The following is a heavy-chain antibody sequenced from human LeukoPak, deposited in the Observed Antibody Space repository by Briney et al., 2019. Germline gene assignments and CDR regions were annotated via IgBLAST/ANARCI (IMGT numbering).Heavy chain of an antibody. V-gene: IGHV3-23*01. D-gene: IGHD2-2*01. Sequence: GGCLRLSCAASGFTFSSYAMTWVSQAPDRGLEWVSDISGSDGSTYYADSVKGRFTISRDDSQNTLYLQMNSLSAEDTAVYYYAKVETSCRANCYALDYWGQRTLVTVSS. CDR3: AKVETSCRANCYALDY. CDR1: GFTFSSYA. J-gene: IGHJ4*02. CDR2: ISGSDGST.